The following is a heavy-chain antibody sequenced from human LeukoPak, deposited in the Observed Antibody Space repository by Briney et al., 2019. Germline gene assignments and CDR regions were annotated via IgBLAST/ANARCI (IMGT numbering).Heavy chain of an antibody. D-gene: IGHD5-18*01. CDR2: ISSSANTI. Sequence: GGSLRLSCAASGFAFSDFYMSWIRQAPGKGLEWVSYISSSANTIFYADSVKGRFTISRDNAKNSLYLQMNSPRAEDTAVYYCARDHSRPRGYSYGYLDWGQGTLVTVSS. CDR3: ARDHSRPRGYSYGYLD. CDR1: GFAFSDFY. J-gene: IGHJ4*02. V-gene: IGHV3-11*04.